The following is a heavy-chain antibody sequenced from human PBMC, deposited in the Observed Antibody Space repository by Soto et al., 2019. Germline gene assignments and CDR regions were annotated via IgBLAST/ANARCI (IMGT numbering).Heavy chain of an antibody. CDR2: ISAYNGNT. CDR1: GYTFTSYG. J-gene: IGHJ4*02. Sequence: RASVKVSCKASGYTFTSYGISWVRQAPGQGLEWMGWISAYNGNTNYAQKLQGRVTMTTDTSTSTAYMELRSLRSDDTAVYYCARTIAAAGRGYFDYWGQGTLVTSPQ. D-gene: IGHD6-13*01. V-gene: IGHV1-18*04. CDR3: ARTIAAAGRGYFDY.